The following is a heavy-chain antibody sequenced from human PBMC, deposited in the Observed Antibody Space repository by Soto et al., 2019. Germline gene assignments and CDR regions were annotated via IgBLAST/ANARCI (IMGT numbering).Heavy chain of an antibody. CDR1: GFTLSDHW. CDR3: ARLGPDYYDSSGYYLGGYFDY. V-gene: IGHV3-74*01. CDR2: IYTTT. J-gene: IGHJ4*02. D-gene: IGHD3-22*01. Sequence: GGSLRLSCVASGFTLSDHWMHWVRQRPGKGLEWVSRIYTTTNYADSVKGRFIISRDNAKNTLYLQMNSLRAEDTALYYCARLGPDYYDSSGYYLGGYFDYWGQGTLVTVSS.